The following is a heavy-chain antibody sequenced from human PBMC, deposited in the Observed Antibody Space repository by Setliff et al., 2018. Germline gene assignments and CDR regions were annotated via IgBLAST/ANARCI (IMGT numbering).Heavy chain of an antibody. Sequence: KPSETLSLTCTVSGGSISSSSYYWGWIRQPPGKGLEWIGEMYHSGNTYYNPSLKSRVTISIDKSRNQFSLNLNSVTAADTAVYYCARGKSVTASNWFDPWGQGTLVTVSS. CDR1: GGSISSSSYY. D-gene: IGHD5-18*01. CDR2: MYHSGNT. CDR3: ARGKSVTASNWFDP. J-gene: IGHJ5*02. V-gene: IGHV4-39*07.